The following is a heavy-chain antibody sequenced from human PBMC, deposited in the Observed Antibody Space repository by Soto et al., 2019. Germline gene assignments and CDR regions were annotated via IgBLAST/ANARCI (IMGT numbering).Heavy chain of an antibody. V-gene: IGHV3-30-3*01. CDR1: GFTFSSYA. D-gene: IGHD4-17*01. CDR3: ARDHMTTVTTFPDY. CDR2: ISYDGSNK. J-gene: IGHJ4*02. Sequence: QVQLVESGGGVVQPGRSLRLSCAASGFTFSSYAMHWVRQAPGKGLEWVAVISYDGSNKYYADSVKGRFTISRDNSKNTLYLQVNSLRAEDTAVYYCARDHMTTVTTFPDYWGQGTLVTVSS.